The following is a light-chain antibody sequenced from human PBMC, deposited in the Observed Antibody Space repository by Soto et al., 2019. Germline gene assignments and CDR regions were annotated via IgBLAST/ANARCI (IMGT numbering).Light chain of an antibody. CDR2: AAS. CDR1: QGISSY. CDR3: QQYYSYPLIT. Sequence: AMRMTQYPSSFSASTGDRVTITCRASQGISSYLAWYQQKPGKAPKLLIYAASTLQSGVPSRFRGSGSGTDFTLTISCLKSEDFATYYCQQYYSYPLITFGHGTRLEIK. V-gene: IGKV1-8*01. J-gene: IGKJ5*01.